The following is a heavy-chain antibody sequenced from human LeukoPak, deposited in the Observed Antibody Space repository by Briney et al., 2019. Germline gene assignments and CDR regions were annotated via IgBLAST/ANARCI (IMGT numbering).Heavy chain of an antibody. CDR3: ARGLGKYYDFWGGYYTLLVKGPANDY. J-gene: IGHJ4*02. CDR2: MNPNSGNT. D-gene: IGHD3-3*01. CDR1: GYTFTSYD. Sequence: ASVKVSCKASGYTFTSYDINWVRQATGQGLEWMGWMNPNSGNTGYAQKFQGRVTMTRNTSISTAYMELSSLRSEDTAVYYCARGLGKYYDFWGGYYTLLVKGPANDYWGQGTLVTVSS. V-gene: IGHV1-8*01.